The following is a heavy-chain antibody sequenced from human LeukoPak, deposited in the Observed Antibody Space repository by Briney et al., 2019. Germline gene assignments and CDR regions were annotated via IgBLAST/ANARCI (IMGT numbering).Heavy chain of an antibody. CDR3: ANGDCRGGRCSSGAH. J-gene: IGHJ4*02. V-gene: IGHV3-30*02. CDR2: TRDDASKT. CDR1: GFTFRSYG. Sequence: PGGSLRLSCIGSGFTFRSYGMHWVRQAPGKGLEWVAYTRDDASKTWYGGSVKGRFTISRDNSKNTLYLHMNSVRGEDTAMYYCANGDCRGGRCSSGAHWGQGTLVTVSS. D-gene: IGHD2-15*01.